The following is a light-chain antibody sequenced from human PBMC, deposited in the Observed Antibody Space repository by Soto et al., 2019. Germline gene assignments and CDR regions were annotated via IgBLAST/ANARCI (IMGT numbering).Light chain of an antibody. V-gene: IGKV3-15*01. J-gene: IGKJ1*01. Sequence: EIVMTQSPVTLSVSPGERATLSCRASQWVSGNLAWYQHKPGQAPRLLIYGASNRATDIPARFSGSGSGTEFTLTISSLQAEDFAVYFCQQYNEWPETFGQGTKVEIK. CDR3: QQYNEWPET. CDR2: GAS. CDR1: QWVSGN.